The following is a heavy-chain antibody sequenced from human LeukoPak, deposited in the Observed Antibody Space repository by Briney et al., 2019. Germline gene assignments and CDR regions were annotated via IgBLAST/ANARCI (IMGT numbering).Heavy chain of an antibody. J-gene: IGHJ6*03. CDR1: GYTFTGYY. CDR3: ARGRITMVRGVIINYYYYYMDV. D-gene: IGHD3-10*01. V-gene: IGHV1-2*02. Sequence: ASVKVSCKASGYTFTGYYMHWVRQAPGQGLEWMGWINPNSGGTNYAQKFQGRVTMTRDTSISTAYMELSRLRSDDTAVYYCARGRITMVRGVIINYYYYYMDVWGKGTTVTISS. CDR2: INPNSGGT.